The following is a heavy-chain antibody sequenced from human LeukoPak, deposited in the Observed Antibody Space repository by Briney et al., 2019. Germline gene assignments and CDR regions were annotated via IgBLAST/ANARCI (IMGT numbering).Heavy chain of an antibody. CDR1: GFTFSDYY. D-gene: IGHD6-13*01. Sequence: GGSLRLSCAASGFTFSDYYMSWIRQAPGKGLEWVSYISSSSSYTNYADSVKGRFTISRDNTKNSLYLQMNSLRAEDTAVYYCARDSWAAADPYYYYGMDVWGKGTTVTVSS. CDR3: ARDSWAAADPYYYYGMDV. CDR2: ISSSSSYT. J-gene: IGHJ6*04. V-gene: IGHV3-11*06.